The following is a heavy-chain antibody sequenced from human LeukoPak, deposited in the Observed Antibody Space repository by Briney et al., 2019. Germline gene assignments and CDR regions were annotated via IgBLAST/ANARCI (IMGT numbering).Heavy chain of an antibody. Sequence: PSETLSLTCTVSGGSISSSSYYWGWIRQPPGKGLEWSGSIYYSGSTYYNPSLKSRVTISVDTSKNQFSLKLSSVTAADTAVYYCARDQGGIDGYNPFDYWGQGTLVTVSS. J-gene: IGHJ4*02. V-gene: IGHV4-39*07. CDR1: GGSISSSSYY. CDR2: IYYSGST. CDR3: ARDQGGIDGYNPFDY. D-gene: IGHD5-24*01.